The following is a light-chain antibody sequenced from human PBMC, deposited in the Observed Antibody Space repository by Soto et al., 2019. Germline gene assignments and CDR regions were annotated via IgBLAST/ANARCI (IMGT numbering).Light chain of an antibody. V-gene: IGKV1-27*01. J-gene: IGKJ3*01. CDR2: AAS. CDR3: QKYNTAPFT. Sequence: DIQMTQSPSSLSASVGDRVTITCRASEGISTYLAWYQQKPGTAPKLLIYAASILQSGVPSRFSGSRSGTDFTLTTSSLQPEDVGTYYCQKYNTAPFTCGPGTKVDFK. CDR1: EGISTY.